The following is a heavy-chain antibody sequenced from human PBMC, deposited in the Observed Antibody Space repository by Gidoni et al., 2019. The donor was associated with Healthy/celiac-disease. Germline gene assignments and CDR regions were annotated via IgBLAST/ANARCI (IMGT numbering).Heavy chain of an antibody. D-gene: IGHD2-15*01. CDR1: GFTVSSNY. V-gene: IGHV3-66*02. J-gene: IGHJ6*02. CDR3: ARDTGGGSCYSRCYYYYGMDV. CDR2: IYSGGST. Sequence: EVQLVESGGGLVQPGGSLRLSCAASGFTVSSNYMSWVRQAPGKGLEWVSVIYSGGSTYYADSVKGRFTISRDNSKNTLYLQMNSLRAEDTAVYYCARDTGGGSCYSRCYYYYGMDVWGQGTTVTVSS.